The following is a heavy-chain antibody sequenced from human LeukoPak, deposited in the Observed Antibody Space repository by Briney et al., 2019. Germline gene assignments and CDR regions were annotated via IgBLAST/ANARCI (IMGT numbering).Heavy chain of an antibody. CDR3: ARAPLDYAFDI. Sequence: SETLSLTCAVYGGSFSGYYWSWIRQPPGKGLEWIGEINHSGSTNYNPSLKSRVTISVDTSTNQFSLKLSSVTAADTAVYYCARAPLDYAFDIWGQGTMVTVSS. J-gene: IGHJ3*02. CDR1: GGSFSGYY. CDR2: INHSGST. V-gene: IGHV4-34*01.